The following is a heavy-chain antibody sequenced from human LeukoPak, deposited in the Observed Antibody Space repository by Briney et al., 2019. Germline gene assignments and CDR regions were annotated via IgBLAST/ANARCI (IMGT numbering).Heavy chain of an antibody. Sequence: PGGSLRLSCTASGFTFSTYAMNWVRQAPGRGLEWISYISSSYSVFCADSVRGRFTISRDNAENTVYLHKNSLRAEDTAVYYCAKGGWGTVLDYWGQGALVTFSS. CDR2: ISSSYSV. J-gene: IGHJ4*02. D-gene: IGHD2/OR15-2a*01. V-gene: IGHV3-48*03. CDR3: AKGGWGTVLDY. CDR1: GFTFSTYA.